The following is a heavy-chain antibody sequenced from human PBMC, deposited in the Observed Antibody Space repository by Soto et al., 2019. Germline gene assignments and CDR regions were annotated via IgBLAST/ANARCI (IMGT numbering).Heavy chain of an antibody. J-gene: IGHJ4*02. CDR1: GFSLSTSGVG. CDR3: AHSKYYDILTGYDGTFGY. Sequence: QITLKESCPTLVKPTQTLTLTCTFSGFSLSTSGVGVGWIRQPPGKALEWLSLSYWDDDKRYSPPLKRRLTITNDNSKNQVVLTLINMDAVDTATYSWAHSKYYDILTGYDGTFGYWGQGTLVTVSS. D-gene: IGHD3-9*01. V-gene: IGHV2-5*02. CDR2: SYWDDDK.